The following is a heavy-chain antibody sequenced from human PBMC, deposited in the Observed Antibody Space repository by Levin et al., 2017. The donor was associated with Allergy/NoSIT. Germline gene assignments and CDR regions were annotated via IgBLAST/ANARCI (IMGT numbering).Heavy chain of an antibody. CDR2: IESSGNP. Sequence: SQTLSLTCAVSGGSVSSGGYYWSWIRQRPGKGLEWIGYIESSGNPYYNPSLNSRATISGDTAKNQFSLRLRSVTVADTAVYYCARSRLSNGGGDDLGYWGQGTLVTVYS. V-gene: IGHV4-31*11. CDR3: ARSRLSNGGGDDLGY. J-gene: IGHJ4*02. D-gene: IGHD3-16*01. CDR1: GGSVSSGGYY.